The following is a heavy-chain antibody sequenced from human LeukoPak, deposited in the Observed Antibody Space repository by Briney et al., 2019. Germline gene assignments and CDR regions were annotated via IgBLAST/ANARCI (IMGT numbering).Heavy chain of an antibody. Sequence: PSQTLSLTCTVSGGSISSGAYYWSWIRQPPGKGLEWIGYIYYSGSTHYNPSLKSRVTILVDTSKNQLSLKLSSVTAADTAVYYCARDGSTVTTLWFDPWGQGTLVTVSS. V-gene: IGHV4-30-4*08. J-gene: IGHJ5*02. CDR1: GGSISSGAYY. CDR3: ARDGSTVTTLWFDP. D-gene: IGHD4-17*01. CDR2: IYYSGST.